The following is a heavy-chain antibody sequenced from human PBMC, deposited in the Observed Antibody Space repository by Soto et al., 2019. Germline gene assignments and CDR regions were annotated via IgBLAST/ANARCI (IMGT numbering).Heavy chain of an antibody. Sequence: PGGSLRLSCAASGFTFSSYAMSWVRQAPGKGLEWVSAISGSGGSTYYADSVKGRFTISRDNSKNTLYLQMNSLRAEDTAVYYCVPRYDYIWGSYRPFAPLYYWGQGTLVTVSS. D-gene: IGHD3-16*02. CDR3: VPRYDYIWGSYRPFAPLYY. CDR1: GFTFSSYA. CDR2: ISGSGGST. V-gene: IGHV3-23*01. J-gene: IGHJ4*02.